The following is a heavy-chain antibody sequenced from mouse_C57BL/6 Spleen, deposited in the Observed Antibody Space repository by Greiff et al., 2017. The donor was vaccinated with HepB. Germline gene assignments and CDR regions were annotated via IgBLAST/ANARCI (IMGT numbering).Heavy chain of an antibody. V-gene: IGHV1-18*01. CDR1: GYTFTDYN. J-gene: IGHJ2*01. D-gene: IGHD1-1*01. Sequence: EVQLQQSGPELVKPGASVKITCKASGYTFTDYNMDWVKQSHGKSLEWIGDINPNNGGTIYNQKFKGKATLTVDKSSSTAYMELRSLTSEDTAVYYCARRDTTVVIDYWGQGTTLTVSS. CDR2: INPNNGGT. CDR3: ARRDTTVVIDY.